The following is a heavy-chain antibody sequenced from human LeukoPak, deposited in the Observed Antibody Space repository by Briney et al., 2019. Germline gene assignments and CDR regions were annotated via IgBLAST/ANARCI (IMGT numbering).Heavy chain of an antibody. Sequence: PGGSLRLSYAASGFTFSDHYMDWVRQAPGKGLEWVGRTRNKANSYTTEYAASVKGRFTISRDDSKSSLYLQMNSLKTEDTAVYYCARGVCGGDCYYYYYYYYMDVWGKGTTVTVSS. V-gene: IGHV3-72*01. D-gene: IGHD2-21*01. CDR1: GFTFSDHY. CDR2: TRNKANSYTT. J-gene: IGHJ6*03. CDR3: ARGVCGGDCYYYYYYYYMDV.